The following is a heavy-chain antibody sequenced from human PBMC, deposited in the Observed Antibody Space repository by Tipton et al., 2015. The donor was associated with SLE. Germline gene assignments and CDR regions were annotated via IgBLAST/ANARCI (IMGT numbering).Heavy chain of an antibody. D-gene: IGHD3-22*01. J-gene: IGHJ1*01. CDR2: TYYRSKWYY. V-gene: IGHV6-1*01. CDR1: GDSVSSNSAA. CDR3: ARSPLVYESMERQLEYFQH. Sequence: GLVKPSQTLSLTCAISGDSVSSNSAAWNWIRQSPSRGLEWLGRTYYRSKWYYDYAVSVKSRITISPDTSKNQFSLQLNSVTPEDTAVYYCARSPLVYESMERQLEYFQHWGQGTLVTVSS.